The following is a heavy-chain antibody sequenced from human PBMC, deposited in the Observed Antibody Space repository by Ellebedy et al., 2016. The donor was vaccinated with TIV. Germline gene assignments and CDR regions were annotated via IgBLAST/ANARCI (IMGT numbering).Heavy chain of an antibody. CDR3: ARDPPQIDDINYYDSSGYYYDY. Sequence: AASVKVSCKASGYTFTGYYMHWVRQAPGQGLEWMGWINPNSGGTNYAQKFQGRVTMTRDTSISTAYMELSRLRSDDTAVYYCARDPPQIDDINYYDSSGYYYDYWGQGTLVTVSS. J-gene: IGHJ4*02. CDR1: GYTFTGYY. V-gene: IGHV1-2*02. D-gene: IGHD3-22*01. CDR2: INPNSGGT.